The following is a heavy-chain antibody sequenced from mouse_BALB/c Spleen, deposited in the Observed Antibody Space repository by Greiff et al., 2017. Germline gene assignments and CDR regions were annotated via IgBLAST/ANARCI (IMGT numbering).Heavy chain of an antibody. Sequence: VQLQQSGAELVKPGASVKLSCTASGFNIKDTYMHWVKQRPEQGLEWIGRIDPANGNTKYDPKFQGKATITADTSSNTAYLQLSSLTSEDTAVYYCASTATVAMDYWGQGTSVTVSS. J-gene: IGHJ4*01. V-gene: IGHV14-3*02. D-gene: IGHD1-2*01. CDR1: GFNIKDTY. CDR2: IDPANGNT. CDR3: ASTATVAMDY.